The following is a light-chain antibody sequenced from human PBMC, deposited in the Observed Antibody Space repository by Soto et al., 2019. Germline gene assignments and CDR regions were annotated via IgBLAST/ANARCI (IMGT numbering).Light chain of an antibody. CDR3: QHYGTSPFT. V-gene: IGKV3-20*01. Sequence: EIVLTQSPGPLSLSPGERATLSCRASQSIASSYLGWYQQKPGQAPRLLIYGASSRATGIPDRFSGSGSGTDFTLSISRLEPEDFAVYYCQHYGTSPFTFGPGTKVEIK. J-gene: IGKJ3*01. CDR2: GAS. CDR1: QSIASSY.